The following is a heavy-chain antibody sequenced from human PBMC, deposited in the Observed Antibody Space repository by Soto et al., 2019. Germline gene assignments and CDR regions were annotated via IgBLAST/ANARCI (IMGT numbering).Heavy chain of an antibody. Sequence: SETLSLTCTVSGGSISSYYWSWIRQPPGKGLEWIGYIYYSGSTNYNPSLKSRVTISVDTSKNQFSLKLSSVTAADTAVYYCARVRANDGGYFDYWGQGTLVT. CDR3: ARVRANDGGYFDY. J-gene: IGHJ4*02. V-gene: IGHV4-59*01. CDR2: IYYSGST. D-gene: IGHD3-10*01. CDR1: GGSISSYY.